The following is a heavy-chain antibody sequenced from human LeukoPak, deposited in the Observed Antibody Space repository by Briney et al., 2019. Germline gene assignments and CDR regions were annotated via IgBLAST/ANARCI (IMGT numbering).Heavy chain of an antibody. CDR3: AKDHYYGSGSYSRWVYFDY. D-gene: IGHD3-10*01. J-gene: IGHJ4*02. CDR1: GFTFDDYT. Sequence: GGSLRLSCAASGFTFDDYTMHWVRQAPGKGLEWVSLISWDGGSTYYADSVKGRFTISRDNSKNSLCLQINSLRTEDTALYFCAKDHYYGSGSYSRWVYFDYWGQGTLVTVSS. V-gene: IGHV3-43*01. CDR2: ISWDGGST.